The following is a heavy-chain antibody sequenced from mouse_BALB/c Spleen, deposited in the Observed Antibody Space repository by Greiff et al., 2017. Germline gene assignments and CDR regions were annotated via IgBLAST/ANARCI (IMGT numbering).Heavy chain of an antibody. CDR3: ARGGDYDRGFDY. V-gene: IGHV1S135*01. D-gene: IGHD2-4*01. Sequence: VQLQQSGPELMKPGASVKISCKASGYSFTSYYMHWVKQSHGKSLEWIGYIDPFNGGTSYNQKFKGKATLTVDKSSSTAYMHLSSLTSEDSAVYYCARGGDYDRGFDYWGQGTTLTVSS. CDR1: GYSFTSYY. CDR2: IDPFNGGT. J-gene: IGHJ2*01.